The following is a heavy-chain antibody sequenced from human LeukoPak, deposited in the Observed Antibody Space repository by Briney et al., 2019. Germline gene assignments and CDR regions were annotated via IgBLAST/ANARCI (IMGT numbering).Heavy chain of an antibody. D-gene: IGHD6-6*01. Sequence: NPSQTLSLTCTVSGGSISSGAYYWGWIRQPPGKGLEWIGYIYHTGSTYYNPSLKSRVTISVDRSKNQFSLKLSSVTVADTAVYYCARDRSYSSSSGRPFDIWGQGTMVTVSS. CDR2: IYHTGST. CDR3: ARDRSYSSSSGRPFDI. J-gene: IGHJ3*02. CDR1: GGSISSGAYY. V-gene: IGHV4-30-2*01.